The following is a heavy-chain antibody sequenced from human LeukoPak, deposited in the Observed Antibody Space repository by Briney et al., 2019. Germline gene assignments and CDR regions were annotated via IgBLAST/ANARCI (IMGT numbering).Heavy chain of an antibody. Sequence: ASVKVSCKASGYTFTGYYMHWVRQAPGQGLEWMGWINPKNGGTNYAQKFHGRVTMTGDTSISTAYMDLSRLTSDDTAVYYCARGYCSAGDCYGLDYWGQGTLVTVSS. CDR3: ARGYCSAGDCYGLDY. J-gene: IGHJ4*02. CDR1: GYTFTGYY. D-gene: IGHD2-15*01. V-gene: IGHV1-2*02. CDR2: INPKNGGT.